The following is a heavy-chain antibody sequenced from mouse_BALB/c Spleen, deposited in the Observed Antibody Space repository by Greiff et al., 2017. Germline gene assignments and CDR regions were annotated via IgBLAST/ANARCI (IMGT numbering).Heavy chain of an antibody. J-gene: IGHJ3*01. CDR3: ARSPFSAFSY. V-gene: IGHV5-6-2*01. CDR2: INSNGGST. Sequence: EVKVVESGGGLVKLGGSLKLSCAASGFTFSSYYMSWVRQTPEKRLELVAAINSNGGSTYYPDTVKGRFTISRDNAKNTLYLQMSSLKSEDTALYYCARSPFSAFSYWGQGTLVTVSA. CDR1: GFTFSSYY.